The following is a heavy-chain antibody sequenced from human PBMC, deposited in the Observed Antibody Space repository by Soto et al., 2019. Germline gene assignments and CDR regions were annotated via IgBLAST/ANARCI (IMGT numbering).Heavy chain of an antibody. CDR2: IYHSGST. D-gene: IGHD5-12*01. CDR1: GGSISSGGYS. CDR3: AAGGGLPRYY. J-gene: IGHJ4*02. Sequence: QLQLQESGSGLVKPSQTLSLTCAVSGGSISSGGYSWSWIRQPPGKGLEWIGYIYHSGSTYYNPSLKSRVTTSVARSKNQLALKLSSVTAADTAVYYCAAGGGLPRYYWGQGTLVTVSS. V-gene: IGHV4-30-2*01.